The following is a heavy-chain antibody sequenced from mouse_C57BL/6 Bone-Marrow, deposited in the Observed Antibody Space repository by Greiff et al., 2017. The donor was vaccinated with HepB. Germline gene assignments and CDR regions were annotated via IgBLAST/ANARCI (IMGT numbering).Heavy chain of an antibody. CDR2: IHPNSGST. CDR1: GYTFTSYW. Sequence: VQLQQPGAELVKPGASVKLSCKASGYTFTSYWMHWVKQRPGQGLEWIGMIHPNSGSTNYNEKFKSKATLTVDKSSSTAYMQLSSLTSEDSAVYYCAKFYYGNVYYYAMDYWGQGTSVTVSS. CDR3: AKFYYGNVYYYAMDY. J-gene: IGHJ4*01. D-gene: IGHD2-1*01. V-gene: IGHV1-64*01.